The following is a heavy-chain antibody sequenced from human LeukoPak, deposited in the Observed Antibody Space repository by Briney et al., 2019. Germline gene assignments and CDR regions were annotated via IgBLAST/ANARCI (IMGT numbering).Heavy chain of an antibody. D-gene: IGHD3-16*01. CDR1: GGSISSYY. J-gene: IGHJ4*02. CDR2: MHYSGNFYSGSA. Sequence: SETLSLTCTASGGSISSYYWSWIRQPPGKGLEWIGSMHYSGNFYSGSAYYNPSLRSRVTISVDTSQNQFSLKVNSVTAADTAVYYCARDGPVSGSPPLTYWGQGTLVTVSS. V-gene: IGHV4-59*12. CDR3: ARDGPVSGSPPLTY.